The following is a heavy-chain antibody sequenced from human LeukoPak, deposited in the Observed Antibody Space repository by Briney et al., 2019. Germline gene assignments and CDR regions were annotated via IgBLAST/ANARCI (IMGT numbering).Heavy chain of an antibody. V-gene: IGHV4-31*03. CDR1: GGSISSGAHY. J-gene: IGHJ5*02. Sequence: PSGTLSLTCTVSGGSISSGAHYWTWIRQHPGKGLEWIGYIDNSGSTYYNPSLKSRVTISVDTSKNQFSLRLSSVIAADTAVYYCARKGTTGTEREPWGQGTLVTVSS. D-gene: IGHD1-1*01. CDR2: IDNSGST. CDR3: ARKGTTGTEREP.